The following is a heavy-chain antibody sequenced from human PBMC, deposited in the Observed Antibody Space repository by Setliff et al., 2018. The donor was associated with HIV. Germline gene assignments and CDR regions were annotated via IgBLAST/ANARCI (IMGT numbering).Heavy chain of an antibody. J-gene: IGHJ4*02. V-gene: IGHV3-48*03. D-gene: IGHD5-12*01. CDR1: GFTFSSYE. CDR3: AGAGPLDNYDWYHFAF. CDR2: ISGSGGTT. Sequence: GGSLRLSCAASGFTFSSYEMNWVRQAPGKGLEWVSAISGSGGTTYYAESVKGRFTISRDNARNSLYLQMNSLRAEDTAVYYCAGAGPLDNYDWYHFAFGGQGTLVTVSS.